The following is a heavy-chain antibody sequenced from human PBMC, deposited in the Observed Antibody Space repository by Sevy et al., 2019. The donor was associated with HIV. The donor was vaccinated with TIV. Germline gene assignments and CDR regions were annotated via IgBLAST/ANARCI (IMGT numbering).Heavy chain of an antibody. J-gene: IGHJ4*02. CDR2: LSLGCGEI. V-gene: IGHV3-23*01. CDR1: GFTFSKYS. D-gene: IGHD2-8*01. Sequence: GGSLRLSCGASGFTFSKYSMSGVRQPPGKGLEWVSTLSLGCGEINYADSVKGRFTISRDNSKSSVYLQMNNLRPEDTAVYYCAREGCTKPHDYWGQGTLVTVSS. CDR3: AREGCTKPHDY.